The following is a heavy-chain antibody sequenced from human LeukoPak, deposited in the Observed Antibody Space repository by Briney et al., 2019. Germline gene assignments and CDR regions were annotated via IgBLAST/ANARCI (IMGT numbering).Heavy chain of an antibody. CDR2: ISSSSSYI. J-gene: IGHJ3*02. D-gene: IGHD4-17*01. V-gene: IGHV3-21*01. Sequence: GGSLRLSCAASGFTFSSCGRNWVRRAPGKGLEWVSSISSSSSYIYYADSVKGRFTISRDNAKNSLYLQMNSLRAEDTAVYYCARAVYGFDAFDIWGQGTMVTVSS. CDR3: ARAVYGFDAFDI. CDR1: GFTFSSCG.